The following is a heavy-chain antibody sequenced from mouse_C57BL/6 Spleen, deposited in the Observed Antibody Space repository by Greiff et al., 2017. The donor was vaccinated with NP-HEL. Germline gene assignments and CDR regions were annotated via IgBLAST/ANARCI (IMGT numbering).Heavy chain of an antibody. CDR3: ARRRGNLFAY. CDR2: INPNNGGT. J-gene: IGHJ3*01. CDR1: GYTFTDYN. Sequence: VQLKQSGPELVKPGASVKIPCKASGYTFTDYNMDWVKQSHGKSLEWIGDINPNNGGTIYNQKFKGKATLTVDKSSSTAYMELRSLTSEDTAVYYCARRRGNLFAYWGQGTLVTVSA. V-gene: IGHV1-18*01. D-gene: IGHD2-1*01.